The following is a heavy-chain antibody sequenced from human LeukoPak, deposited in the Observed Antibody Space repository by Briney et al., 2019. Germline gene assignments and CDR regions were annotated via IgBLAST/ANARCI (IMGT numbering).Heavy chain of an antibody. V-gene: IGHV3-73*01. CDR2: IRSKANSYAT. Sequence: GGSLGLSCAASGFTFSGSAMHWVRQASGKGLEWVGRIRSKANSYATAYAASVKGRFTISRDDSKNTAYLQMNSLKTEDTAVYYCTYAFWSGYYTRNFDYWGQGTLVTVSS. D-gene: IGHD3-3*01. CDR1: GFTFSGSA. J-gene: IGHJ4*02. CDR3: TYAFWSGYYTRNFDY.